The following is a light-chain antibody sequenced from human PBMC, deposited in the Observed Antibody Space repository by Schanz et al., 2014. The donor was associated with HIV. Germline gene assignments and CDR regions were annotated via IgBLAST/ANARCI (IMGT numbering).Light chain of an antibody. J-gene: IGKJ2*01. CDR1: QSVNSNF. CDR2: GAS. V-gene: IGKV3-20*01. Sequence: EIVLTQSPGTLSLSPGERATLSCRASQSVNSNFLGWYQQKPGQAPRLLIFGASNRAAGTPDRFSGSGSGTDFTLTISRLEPEDFAVYYCQHYGGPYTFGQGTKLEIK. CDR3: QHYGGPYT.